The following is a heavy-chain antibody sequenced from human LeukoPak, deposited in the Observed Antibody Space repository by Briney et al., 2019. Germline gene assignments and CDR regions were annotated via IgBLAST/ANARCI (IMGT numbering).Heavy chain of an antibody. D-gene: IGHD4-17*01. CDR2: ISDDGDDQ. CDR3: ARDLANYGDYGDY. Sequence: PGGSLRLSCAASGFTFRIYGMHWVRQAPGKGLEWVAFISDDGDDQYYIDSVKGRFTISRDNSKNTLYLQMSSLRADDTAVYYCARDLANYGDYGDYWGQGTLVTVSS. CDR1: GFTFRIYG. V-gene: IGHV3-30*03. J-gene: IGHJ4*02.